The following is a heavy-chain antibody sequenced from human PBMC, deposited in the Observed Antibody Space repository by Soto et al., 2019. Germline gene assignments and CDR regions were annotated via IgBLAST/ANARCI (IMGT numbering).Heavy chain of an antibody. CDR1: GGSISSYY. CDR3: ACSGYYYSLAFDI. V-gene: IGHV4-59*01. CDR2: IYYSGST. D-gene: IGHD3-22*01. Sequence: SETLSLTCTVSGGSISSYYWSWIRQPPGKGLEWIGYIYYSGSTNYNPSLKSRVTISVDTSKNQFSLKLSSVTAADTAVYYCACSGYYYSLAFDIWGQGTMVTVSS. J-gene: IGHJ3*02.